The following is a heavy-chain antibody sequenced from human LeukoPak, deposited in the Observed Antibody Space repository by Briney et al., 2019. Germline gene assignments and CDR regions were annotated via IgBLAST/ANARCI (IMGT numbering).Heavy chain of an antibody. CDR3: ARHRYYYRSGSYYGAPYYMDV. J-gene: IGHJ6*03. D-gene: IGHD3-10*01. V-gene: IGHV4-39*01. Sequence: NPSETLSLTCAVSGGSISSNSYYWGWIRQPPGKGLEWIGSIYYSGSTYYNPSLKSRVTISVDTSKNHFSLKLSSVTAADTAVYYCARHRYYYRSGSYYGAPYYMDVWGKGTTVTISS. CDR2: IYYSGST. CDR1: GGSISSNSYY.